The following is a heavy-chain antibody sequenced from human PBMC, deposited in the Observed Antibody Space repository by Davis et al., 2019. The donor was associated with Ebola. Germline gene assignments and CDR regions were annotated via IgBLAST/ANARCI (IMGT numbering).Heavy chain of an antibody. CDR1: GFTFSSYA. J-gene: IGHJ4*02. CDR3: VRGTSSNYGGDY. CDR2: ISSNGGST. D-gene: IGHD4-11*01. Sequence: GESLKISCSASGFTFSSYAMHWVRQAPGKGLEYVSAISSNGGSTYYADSVKGRFTISRDNSKNTLYLQMSSLRAEDTAVYYCVRGTSSNYGGDYWGQGTLVTVSS. V-gene: IGHV3-64D*06.